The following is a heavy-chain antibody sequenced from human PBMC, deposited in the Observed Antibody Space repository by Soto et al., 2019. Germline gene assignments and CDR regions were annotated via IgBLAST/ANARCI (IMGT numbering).Heavy chain of an antibody. Sequence: QMQLQESGPGLVKPSETLSLTCAVSSASIISEQRWTWVRQPPGKGLEWIGEIHHSGSTNNNPSLRSRVTMSVDKSKNQFPLNLTSVTAADTALYYCARSFGWYAIDHWGQGTLVIVSS. J-gene: IGHJ4*02. CDR2: IHHSGST. D-gene: IGHD6-19*01. CDR3: ARSFGWYAIDH. CDR1: SASIISEQR. V-gene: IGHV4-4*02.